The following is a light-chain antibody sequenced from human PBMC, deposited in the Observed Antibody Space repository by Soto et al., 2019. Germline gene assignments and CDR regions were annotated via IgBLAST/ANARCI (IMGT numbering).Light chain of an antibody. J-gene: IGKJ4*01. CDR3: QQYNTYPLT. CDR1: QSLTTW. V-gene: IGKV1-5*03. Sequence: DIQMTQSPSTLSASVGERVTITCRASQSLTTWLAWYQQKPGKAPKLLIYKASSLEGGVPSRFSGNGSGTEFNITISSLQPDEFATYYCQQYNTYPLTFGGGTTVEIE. CDR2: KAS.